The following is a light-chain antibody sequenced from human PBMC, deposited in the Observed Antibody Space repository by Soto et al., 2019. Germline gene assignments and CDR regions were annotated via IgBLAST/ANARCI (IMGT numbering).Light chain of an antibody. J-gene: IGLJ1*01. CDR3: SSYTTSNTRQIV. CDR1: SSDVGGYNY. V-gene: IGLV2-14*03. CDR2: DVS. Sequence: QSALTQPASVSGSPGQSITISCTGTSSDVGGYNYVSCYQHHPGKAPKLMIFDVSNRPSGVFNRFSGSKSGNTASLTISGLQPEDEADYYCSSYTTSNTRQIVFGTGTKVTVL.